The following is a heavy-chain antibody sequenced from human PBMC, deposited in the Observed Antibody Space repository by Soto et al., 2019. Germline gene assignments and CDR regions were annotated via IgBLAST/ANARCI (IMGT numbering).Heavy chain of an antibody. V-gene: IGHV3-11*01. CDR2: ISSSGSTI. D-gene: IGHD6-13*01. J-gene: IGHJ5*02. CDR3: ARSRVSSSRNWFDP. CDR1: GFTFSDYY. Sequence: LRLSCAASGFTFSDYYMSWIRQAPGKGLEWVSYISSSGSTIYYADSVKGRFTISRDNAKNSLYLQMNSLRAEDTAVYYCARSRVSSSRNWFDPWGQGTLVTVSS.